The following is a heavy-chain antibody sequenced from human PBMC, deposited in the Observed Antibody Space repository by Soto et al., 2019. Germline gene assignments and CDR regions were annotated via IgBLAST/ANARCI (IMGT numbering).Heavy chain of an antibody. CDR1: GFPFSNAW. CDR3: TTDGVKGYSGYVELRWGHYYYYGMDV. D-gene: IGHD5-12*01. Sequence: PGGSLRLSCAASGFPFSNAWMSWVRQAPGKGLEWVGRIKSNTDGGTTDYAAPVKGRFTISRDDSKNTLYLQMNSLKTEDTAVYYCTTDGVKGYSGYVELRWGHYYYYGMDVWGQGTTVTVSS. V-gene: IGHV3-15*01. CDR2: IKSNTDGGTT. J-gene: IGHJ6*02.